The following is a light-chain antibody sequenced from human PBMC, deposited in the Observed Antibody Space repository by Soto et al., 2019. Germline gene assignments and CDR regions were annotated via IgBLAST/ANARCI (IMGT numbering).Light chain of an antibody. J-gene: IGLJ2*01. CDR3: QSYDASNPVV. Sequence: NFMLTQPHSLSESPGKTVTISCTRSSGRIASNYVQWYQQRPGSAPTTLIYEDDQSPSGVPDRFSGSIDRSSNSAPLTISGLKPEDEADYYCQSYDASNPVVFGGGTKLTVL. CDR1: SGRIASNY. CDR2: EDD. V-gene: IGLV6-57*04.